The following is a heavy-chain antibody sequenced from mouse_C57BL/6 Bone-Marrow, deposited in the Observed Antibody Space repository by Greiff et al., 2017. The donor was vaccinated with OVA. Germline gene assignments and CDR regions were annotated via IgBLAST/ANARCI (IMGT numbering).Heavy chain of an antibody. V-gene: IGHV1-85*01. J-gene: IGHJ2*01. D-gene: IGHD1-1*02. CDR1: GYTFTSYD. CDR3: ARKPLCYVFDY. CDR2: IYPRDGST. Sequence: QVQLQQSGPELVKPGASVKLSCTASGYTFTSYDINWVKQRPGQGLEWIGWIYPRDGSTYYHENFKGKSTLTVDTSSSTAYMELHSLTSEDSAVDFGARKPLCYVFDYWGQGTTLTVSS.